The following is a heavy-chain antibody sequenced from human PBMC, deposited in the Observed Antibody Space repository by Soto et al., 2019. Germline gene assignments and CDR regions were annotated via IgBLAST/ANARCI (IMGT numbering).Heavy chain of an antibody. CDR3: ARDGPAPYYSSGMDV. CDR2: ISAYNGNT. J-gene: IGHJ6*02. Sequence: QVQLVQSGGEVKKPGASVKVSCKTSGYSFTTYGISWVRQAPGQGLEWMGWISAYNGNTNYAQKPQGRVTMTTDTATSTAYMELRSLRSDDTAVYYCARDGPAPYYSSGMDVWGQGSTVTVSS. V-gene: IGHV1-18*01. CDR1: GYSFTTYG.